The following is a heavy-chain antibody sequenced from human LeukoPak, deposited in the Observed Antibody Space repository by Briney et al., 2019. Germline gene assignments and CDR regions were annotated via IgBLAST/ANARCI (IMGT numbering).Heavy chain of an antibody. CDR2: IYSGGST. D-gene: IGHD5-18*01. CDR1: GFTVSSNY. V-gene: IGHV3-53*05. CDR3: ARGKGGYSYGQGFDY. J-gene: IGHJ4*02. Sequence: PGGSLRLSCAASGFTVSSNYMSWVRQAPGKGLEWVSVIYSGGSTYYADSVKGRFTISRDNSKNTLYLQMGSLRAEDMAVYYCARGKGGYSYGQGFDYWGQGTLVTVSS.